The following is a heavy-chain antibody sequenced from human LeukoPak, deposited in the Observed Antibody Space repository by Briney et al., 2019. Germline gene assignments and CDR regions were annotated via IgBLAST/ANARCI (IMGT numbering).Heavy chain of an antibody. CDR2: INPSGGSR. CDR3: ARDIRGWGYYDSSGYLYY. D-gene: IGHD3-22*01. V-gene: IGHV1-46*01. CDR1: GYTFTSYY. J-gene: IGHJ4*02. Sequence: ASVKVSCKASGYTFTSYYMHWVRQAPGQGLEWMGIINPSGGSRSYEQKFQGRVTITRDTSTSTVYMELSSLRSEDTAVYYCARDIRGWGYYDSSGYLYYWGQGTLVTVSS.